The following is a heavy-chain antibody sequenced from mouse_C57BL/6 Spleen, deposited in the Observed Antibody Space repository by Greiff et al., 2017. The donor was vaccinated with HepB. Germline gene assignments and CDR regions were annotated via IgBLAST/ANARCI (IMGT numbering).Heavy chain of an antibody. CDR1: GFTFTDYY. CDR3: ARYRVGYYAVDY. J-gene: IGHJ4*01. Sequence: EVQVVESGGGLVQPGGSLSLSCAASGFTFTDYYMSWVRQPPGKALEWLGFIRNKANGYTTEYSASVKGRFTISRDNSQSILYLQMNALRAEDSATYYCARYRVGYYAVDYWGQGTSVTVSS. D-gene: IGHD1-3*01. CDR2: IRNKANGYTT. V-gene: IGHV7-3*01.